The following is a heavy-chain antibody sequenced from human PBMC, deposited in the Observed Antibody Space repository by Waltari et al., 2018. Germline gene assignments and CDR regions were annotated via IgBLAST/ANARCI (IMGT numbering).Heavy chain of an antibody. CDR2: IYHSGST. CDR3: ARLPPGVFYFDY. J-gene: IGHJ4*02. CDR1: GYYISSGSY. Sequence: QVQLQESGPGLVKPSETLSLTCAVSGYYISSGSYWGSIRQPPGKGLEWIGSIYHSGSTYYNPSLKSRVTISVDTSKNQFSLKLSSVTAADTAVYYCARLPPGVFYFDYWGQGTLVTVSS. V-gene: IGHV4-38-2*01. D-gene: IGHD2-8*01.